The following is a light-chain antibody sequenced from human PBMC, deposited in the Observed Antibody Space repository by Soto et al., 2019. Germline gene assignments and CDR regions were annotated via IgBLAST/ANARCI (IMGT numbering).Light chain of an antibody. CDR2: DAS. CDR1: QRIGSW. V-gene: IGKV1-5*01. Sequence: DIQMTQSPSTLSASVGDRVTITCRASQRIGSWLAWYQQKPGKAPKLLIYDASNLESGVPSRFSGSGSGTEFTLTISSLQPDDFATYYCQQYNSYPITFGQGTRLEIK. J-gene: IGKJ5*01. CDR3: QQYNSYPIT.